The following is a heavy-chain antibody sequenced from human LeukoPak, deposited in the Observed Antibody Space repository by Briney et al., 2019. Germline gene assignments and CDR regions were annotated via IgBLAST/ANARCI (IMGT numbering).Heavy chain of an antibody. V-gene: IGHV3-11*01. CDR2: ISSSGSTI. J-gene: IGHJ6*02. CDR1: GFTFSDYY. CDR3: ARAYGSASGNYYYYYGMDV. Sequence: GGSLRLPCAASGFTFSDYYMSWIRHAPGKGLEWVSYISSSGSTIYYADSVKGRFTISRDNAKNSLYLQMNSLRAEDTAVYYCARAYGSASGNYYYYYGMDVWGQGTTVTVSS. D-gene: IGHD3-10*01.